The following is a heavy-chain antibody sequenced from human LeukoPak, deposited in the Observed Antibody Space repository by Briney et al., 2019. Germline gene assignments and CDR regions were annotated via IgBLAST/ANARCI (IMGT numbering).Heavy chain of an antibody. J-gene: IGHJ3*02. V-gene: IGHV1-69*13. CDR2: IIPIFGTA. Sequence: ASVKVSCKASGGTFSSYAISWVRQAPGQGLEWMGGIIPIFGTANYAQKFQGRVTITADESTSTAYMELSSLRSEDTAVYHCARDHVEALEWLSPPHDAFDIWGQGTMVTVSS. D-gene: IGHD3-3*01. CDR3: ARDHVEALEWLSPPHDAFDI. CDR1: GGTFSSYA.